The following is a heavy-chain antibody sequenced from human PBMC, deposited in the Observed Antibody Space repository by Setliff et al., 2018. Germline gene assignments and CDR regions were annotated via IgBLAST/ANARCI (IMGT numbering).Heavy chain of an antibody. CDR3: AILGNSMIVLDIGGHDF. V-gene: IGHV1-69*13. D-gene: IGHD3-22*01. CDR2: IIPIFDTK. Sequence: GASVKVSCKASGGTFSSYTITWVRQAPGQGLESMGGIIPIFDTKNYAQKFQGRVNITADESTSTAYMELSSLRSEDTAVYYCAILGNSMIVLDIGGHDFWGQGTLVTVSS. CDR1: GGTFSSYT. J-gene: IGHJ4*02.